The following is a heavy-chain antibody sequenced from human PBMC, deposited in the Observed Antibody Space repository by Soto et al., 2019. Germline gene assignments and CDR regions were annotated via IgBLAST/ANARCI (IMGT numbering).Heavy chain of an antibody. CDR2: ISGSGGST. D-gene: IGHD3-3*01. CDR3: AKGDYDFWSGYYWHYYYGMDV. CDR1: GFTFSSYA. Sequence: LRLSCAASGFTFSSYAMSWVRQAPGKGLEWVSAISGSGGSTYYADSVKGRFTISRDNSKNTLYLQMNSLRAEDTAVYYCAKGDYDFWSGYYWHYYYGMDVWGQGTTVTVSS. V-gene: IGHV3-23*01. J-gene: IGHJ6*02.